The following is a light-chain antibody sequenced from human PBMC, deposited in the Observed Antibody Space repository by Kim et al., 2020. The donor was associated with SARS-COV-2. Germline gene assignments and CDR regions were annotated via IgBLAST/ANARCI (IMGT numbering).Light chain of an antibody. V-gene: IGLV3-19*01. Sequence: SSELTQDPAVSVALGQTVRITCQGDNLRSYFVSWYQQKPGQAPILVMFGKNNRPSGIPDRFSGSSSGNTASLTITGAQAEDEADYYCSSRDFGAYFVIFGGGTKVTVL. CDR1: NLRSYF. J-gene: IGLJ2*01. CDR3: SSRDFGAYFVI. CDR2: GKN.